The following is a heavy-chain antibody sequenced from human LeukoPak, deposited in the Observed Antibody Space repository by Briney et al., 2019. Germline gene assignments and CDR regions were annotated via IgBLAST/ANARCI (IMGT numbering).Heavy chain of an antibody. D-gene: IGHD3-10*01. J-gene: IGHJ5*02. CDR2: INPSGGST. CDR3: AGLMVRGVTSPYNWFDP. CDR1: GYTFTSYY. V-gene: IGHV1-46*01. Sequence: ASVKVSCKASGYTFTSYYMHWVRQAPGQGLEWMGIINPSGGSTSYAQKFQGRVTMTRDTSTSTVYMELSSLRSEDTAVYYCAGLMVRGVTSPYNWFDPWGQGTLVTVSS.